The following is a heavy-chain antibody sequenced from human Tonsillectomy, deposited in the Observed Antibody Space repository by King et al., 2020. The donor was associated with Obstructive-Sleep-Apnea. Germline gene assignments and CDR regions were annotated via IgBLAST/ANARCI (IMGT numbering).Heavy chain of an antibody. D-gene: IGHD3-3*01. V-gene: IGHV3-30*02. CDR3: AKDTDFHNHYYGMDV. Sequence: VQLVESGGGVVQPGKSLRLSCAASGFTFSSYGMHWVRQAPGKGLEWVAFIRYDGSNKYYADSVKGRFTISRDNSKNTLYLQMNSLRAEDTAVYYCAKDTDFHNHYYGMDVWGQGTTVTVSS. J-gene: IGHJ6*02. CDR1: GFTFSSYG. CDR2: IRYDGSNK.